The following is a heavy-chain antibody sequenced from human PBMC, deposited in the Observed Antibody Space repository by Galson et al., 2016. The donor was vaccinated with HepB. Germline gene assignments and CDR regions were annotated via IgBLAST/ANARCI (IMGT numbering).Heavy chain of an antibody. CDR1: GYTFDNYG. J-gene: IGHJ4*02. Sequence: SVKVSCKASGYTFDNYGISWVRQAPGQGLEWMGWISAYNGDTEYPQNLQGRVTLATDSSTSTAFMELRSLRSDDTAVYFCARDWPRHRFCDGGSCFPHLEFWGQGTLVTVSS. CDR3: ARDWPRHRFCDGGSCFPHLEF. V-gene: IGHV1-18*01. D-gene: IGHD2-15*01. CDR2: ISAYNGDT.